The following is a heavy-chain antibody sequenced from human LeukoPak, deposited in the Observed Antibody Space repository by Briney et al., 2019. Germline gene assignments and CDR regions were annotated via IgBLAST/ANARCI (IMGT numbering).Heavy chain of an antibody. CDR3: ARVATPDVSSPLDF. J-gene: IGHJ4*02. CDR1: GGSITGFF. V-gene: IGHV4-4*07. CDR2: IFSSGGA. D-gene: IGHD6-19*01. Sequence: KPSETLSLTRAVSGGSITGFFWTWILQPAGEGLQYIGRIFSSGGANYNPSLQSRVAMSVDTSQNLFSLKLTSVTAADTAVYFCARVATPDVSSPLDFWGQGILVTVSS.